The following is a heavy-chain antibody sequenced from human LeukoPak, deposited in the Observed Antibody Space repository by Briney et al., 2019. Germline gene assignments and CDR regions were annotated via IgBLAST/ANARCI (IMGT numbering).Heavy chain of an antibody. D-gene: IGHD2-2*01. CDR2: INPDGSST. CDR1: GFTFSSYW. Sequence: GGSLRLSCAASGFTFSSYWMHWVRQPPGKGLVWVSRINPDGSSTSYADSVKGRFTISRDNAKNTLYLQMSSLRAEDTAVYYCARQKYQLLNDYWGQGTLVTVSS. CDR3: ARQKYQLLNDY. V-gene: IGHV3-74*01. J-gene: IGHJ4*02.